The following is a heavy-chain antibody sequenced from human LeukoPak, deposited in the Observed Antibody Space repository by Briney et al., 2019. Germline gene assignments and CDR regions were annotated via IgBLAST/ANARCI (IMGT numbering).Heavy chain of an antibody. J-gene: IGHJ5*02. CDR1: GFTFSSYG. D-gene: IGHD6-19*01. CDR2: ISGSGGST. V-gene: IGHV3-23*01. Sequence: GGSLRLSCAASGFTFSSYGMSWVRQAPGKGLEWVSAISGSGGSTYYADSVKGRFTISRDNCKNTVYLQMNRLRAEDTAVYYCAKDLCSGWSGGFDPWGQGTLVTVSS. CDR3: AKDLCSGWSGGFDP.